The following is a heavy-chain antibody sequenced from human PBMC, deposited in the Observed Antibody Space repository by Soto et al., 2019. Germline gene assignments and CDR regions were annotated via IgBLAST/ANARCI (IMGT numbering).Heavy chain of an antibody. CDR2: IYHSGDT. Sequence: SETLSLTCSVSGDSMSSGAYYWSWIRQHPGKGLEWISYIYHSGDTHYNPSLRSRITISVDTSKNQFSLKLTSLTDADTAVYYCASTYSGYLDNWGQGTLVTVSS. CDR1: GDSMSSGAYY. J-gene: IGHJ4*02. CDR3: ASTYSGYLDN. D-gene: IGHD3-22*01. V-gene: IGHV4-31*03.